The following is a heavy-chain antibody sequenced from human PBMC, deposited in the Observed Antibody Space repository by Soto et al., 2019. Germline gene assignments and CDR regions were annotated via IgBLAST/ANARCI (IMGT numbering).Heavy chain of an antibody. CDR2: IYHSGST. D-gene: IGHD5-12*01. CDR1: SGSISSSNW. Sequence: SETLSLTCAVSSGSISSSNWWSWVRQPPGKGLEWIGEIYHSGSTNYNPSLKSRVTISVDKSKNQFSLKLSSVTAADTAVYYCARTNKWLRFYYFDYWGQGTLVTVSS. V-gene: IGHV4-4*02. J-gene: IGHJ4*02. CDR3: ARTNKWLRFYYFDY.